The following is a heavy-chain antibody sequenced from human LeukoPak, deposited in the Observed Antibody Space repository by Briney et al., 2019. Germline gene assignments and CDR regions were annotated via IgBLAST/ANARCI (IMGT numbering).Heavy chain of an antibody. V-gene: IGHV4-31*11. J-gene: IGHJ4*02. CDR2: IYYSGST. Sequence: SETLSLTCAVYGGSLSGSYWSWIRQHPGKGLEWIGYIYYSGSTYYNPSLKSRVTISVDTSKNQFSLKLSSVTAADTAVYYCARGDIVVVVAATGSIYFDYWGQGTLVTVSS. CDR3: ARGDIVVVVAATGSIYFDY. D-gene: IGHD2-15*01. CDR1: GGSLSGSY.